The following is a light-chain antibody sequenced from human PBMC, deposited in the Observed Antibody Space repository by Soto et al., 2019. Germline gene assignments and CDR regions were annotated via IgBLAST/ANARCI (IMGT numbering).Light chain of an antibody. CDR3: TSYTAKNTLDV. Sequence: QSALAQPASVSGSPGQSITISCSGPTSDIHDFNSISWYRHHPGKAPRLIVYDVNKRPSGISPRFSGSKSGLTASLTISGLQGEDEADYFCTSYTAKNTLDVFGTGTKLTVL. CDR1: TSDIHDFNS. J-gene: IGLJ1*01. CDR2: DVN. V-gene: IGLV2-14*01.